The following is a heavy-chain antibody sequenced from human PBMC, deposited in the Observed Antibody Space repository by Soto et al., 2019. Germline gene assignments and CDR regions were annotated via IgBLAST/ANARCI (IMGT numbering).Heavy chain of an antibody. J-gene: IGHJ4*02. V-gene: IGHV3-11*06. CDR3: ARHTSGWHYYDY. CDR1: GFNFSDHY. CDR2: ISGSSRYT. Sequence: QVQLVESGGGLVKPGGSLRLSCAASGFNFSDHYMNWIRQAPGQGLEWVSYISGSSRYTNFADSVKGRFTISRDNAKNSLYLQMNSLRDEDTAVYYCARHTSGWHYYDYWGQGTPVTVSS. D-gene: IGHD6-19*01.